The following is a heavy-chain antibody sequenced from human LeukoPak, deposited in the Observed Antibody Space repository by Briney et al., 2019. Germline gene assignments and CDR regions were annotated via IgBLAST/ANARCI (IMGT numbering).Heavy chain of an antibody. CDR2: ISGSSSYI. CDR1: GFNFNTYS. V-gene: IGHV3-21*01. Sequence: GGSLRLSCAASGFNFNTYSMNWDRQAPGKGLEWVSSISGSSSYIYYADSVKGRFTISRDNAKSSVYLQMSSLRAEDTAVYYCARLQWLQTGRDFFDYWGQGTLVTVSS. D-gene: IGHD6-19*01. J-gene: IGHJ4*02. CDR3: ARLQWLQTGRDFFDY.